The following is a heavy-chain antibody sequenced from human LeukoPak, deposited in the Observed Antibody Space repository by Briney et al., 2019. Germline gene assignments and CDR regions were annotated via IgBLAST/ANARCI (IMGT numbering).Heavy chain of an antibody. CDR1: GYTFTGYY. CDR2: INPNSGGT. J-gene: IGHJ4*02. D-gene: IGHD3-22*01. CDR3: ARAVRYYDSRDNRAYYFDY. Sequence: ASVTVSCKASGYTFTGYYMHWVRQAPGQGLEWMGWINPNSGGTNYAQKFQGRVTMTRDTSISTAYMELSRLRSDDTAVYYCARAVRYYDSRDNRAYYFDYWGQGTLVTVSS. V-gene: IGHV1-2*02.